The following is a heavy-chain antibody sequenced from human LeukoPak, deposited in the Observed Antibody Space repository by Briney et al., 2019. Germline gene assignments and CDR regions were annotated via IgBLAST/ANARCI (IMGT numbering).Heavy chain of an antibody. J-gene: IGHJ4*02. V-gene: IGHV1-46*01. CDR3: ARDRGGEFDY. Sequence: GASVKVSCKASGYSLTSYYMLWVRQAPGQGLQWMGIINPSGGRTSYAQKFQGRVTMTRDMSTTTVYMELSSLRSENTAVYYCARDRGGEFDYWGQGTLVTVSS. CDR2: INPSGGRT. D-gene: IGHD3-10*01. CDR1: GYSLTSYY.